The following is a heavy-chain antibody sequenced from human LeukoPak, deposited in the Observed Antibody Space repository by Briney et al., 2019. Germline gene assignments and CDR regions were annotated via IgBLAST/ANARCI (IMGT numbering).Heavy chain of an antibody. J-gene: IGHJ4*02. CDR2: ISGSSSYI. Sequence: PGGSLRLSCAASGFTFSSYSMNWVRQAPGKGLEWVSSISGSSSYIYYADSVKGRFTISRDNAKNSLYLQMNSLRAEDTAVYYCARADQGYSYGEIDYWGQGTLVTGSS. CDR3: ARADQGYSYGEIDY. D-gene: IGHD5-18*01. CDR1: GFTFSSYS. V-gene: IGHV3-21*06.